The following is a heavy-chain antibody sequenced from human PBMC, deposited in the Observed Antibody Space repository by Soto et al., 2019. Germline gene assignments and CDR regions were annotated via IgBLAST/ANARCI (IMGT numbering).Heavy chain of an antibody. J-gene: IGHJ2*01. Sequence: QVQLVESGGGVVQPGRSLRLSCAASGITFSSYAIHWVRQAPGKGLEWVAVISYDGSNKYYADSAKGRFTISRDNSKNTRYLQMNSLRAEDTAVYYCARELWYFDLWGRGTLVTVS. CDR1: GITFSSYA. CDR3: ARELWYFDL. V-gene: IGHV3-30-3*01. CDR2: ISYDGSNK.